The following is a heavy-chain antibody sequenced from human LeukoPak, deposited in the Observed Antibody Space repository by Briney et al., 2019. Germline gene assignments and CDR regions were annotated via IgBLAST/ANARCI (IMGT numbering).Heavy chain of an antibody. CDR1: GGSFSGYY. CDR2: INHSGST. J-gene: IGHJ4*02. Sequence: SETLSLTCAVYGGSFSGYYWSWIRQPPGKGLEWIGEINHSGSTNYNPSLKSRVTISLDRSKNQFSLKLTSVTAADTAVYYCARYGGSGTYFFDYWGQGTLVTVSS. CDR3: ARYGGSGTYFFDY. V-gene: IGHV4-34*01. D-gene: IGHD3-10*01.